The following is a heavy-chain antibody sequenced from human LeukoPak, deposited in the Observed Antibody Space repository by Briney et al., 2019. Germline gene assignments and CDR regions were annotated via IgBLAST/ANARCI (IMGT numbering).Heavy chain of an antibody. Sequence: ASVKVSCKASGYTFTGYYMLWVRQAPGQGLEWMGWINPNSGGTNYAQKFQGRVTMTRDTSISTAYMELSRLRSGDTAVYYCARDRASVFWSGYNFDYWGQGTLVTVSS. V-gene: IGHV1-2*02. CDR2: INPNSGGT. CDR3: ARDRASVFWSGYNFDY. D-gene: IGHD3-3*01. CDR1: GYTFTGYY. J-gene: IGHJ4*02.